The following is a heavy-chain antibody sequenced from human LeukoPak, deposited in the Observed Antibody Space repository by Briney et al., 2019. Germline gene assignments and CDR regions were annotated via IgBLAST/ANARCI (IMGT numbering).Heavy chain of an antibody. CDR2: IDDSGNT. J-gene: IGHJ3*02. V-gene: IGHV4-59*01. CDR1: GGSISRYC. D-gene: IGHD3-10*01. Sequence: SETLSLTCTVSGGSISRYCCSWIRRPPGKGLEWIGYIDDSGNTNYNPSLKSQVTISVDKSKNQFSLKLSFVTAADTAMYYCARSDYHNSGSHTVFDAFDIWGQGTRVTVSS. CDR3: ARSDYHNSGSHTVFDAFDI.